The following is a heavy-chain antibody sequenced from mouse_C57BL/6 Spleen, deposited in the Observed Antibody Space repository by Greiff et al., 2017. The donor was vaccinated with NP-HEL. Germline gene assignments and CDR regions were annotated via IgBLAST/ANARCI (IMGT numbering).Heavy chain of an antibody. V-gene: IGHV5-17*01. CDR2: ISSGSSTI. Sequence: EVQGVESGGGLVKPGGSLKLSCAASGFTFSDYGMRWVRQAPEKGLEWVAYISSGSSTIYYADTVKGRFTISRDNAKNTLFLQMTSLRSEDTAMYYCARSRVTTVVARGAFDYWGQGTTLTVSS. J-gene: IGHJ2*01. D-gene: IGHD1-1*01. CDR3: ARSRVTTVVARGAFDY. CDR1: GFTFSDYG.